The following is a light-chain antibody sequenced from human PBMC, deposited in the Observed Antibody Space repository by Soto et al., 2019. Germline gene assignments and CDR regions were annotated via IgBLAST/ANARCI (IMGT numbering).Light chain of an antibody. CDR2: EVS. Sequence: QSALTQPPSASGSPGQSVTISCTGTSSDVGDYKYVSWYQQYPGKAPKLMIYEVSKRRSGVPDRFSGSKSGNTASLTVSGLKAEDEADYYCTSYVGSNIWVFGGGTKLTVL. CDR3: TSYVGSNIWV. V-gene: IGLV2-8*01. CDR1: SSDVGDYKY. J-gene: IGLJ3*02.